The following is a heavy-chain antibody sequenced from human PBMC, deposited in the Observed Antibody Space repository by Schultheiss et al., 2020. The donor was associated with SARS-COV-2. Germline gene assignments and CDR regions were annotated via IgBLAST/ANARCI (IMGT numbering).Heavy chain of an antibody. D-gene: IGHD6-6*01. Sequence: SETLSLTCAVSGGSISSNNWWSWVRQPPGKGLEWIGEIYHSGATHYNPSLKGRVTISVDTSKNQFSLKLSSVTAADTAVYYCAREYSSSYYYYYMDVWGKGTTVTVSS. CDR1: GGSISSNNW. CDR3: AREYSSSYYYYYMDV. V-gene: IGHV4-4*02. CDR2: IYHSGAT. J-gene: IGHJ6*03.